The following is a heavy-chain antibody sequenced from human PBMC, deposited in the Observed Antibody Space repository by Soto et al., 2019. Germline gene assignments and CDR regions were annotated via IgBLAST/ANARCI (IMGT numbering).Heavy chain of an antibody. CDR3: AGFYVAAGAAPLEY. D-gene: IGHD1-26*01. CDR1: GVIFSNFG. CDR2: IWHDGSNK. V-gene: IGHV3-33*01. Sequence: GSLRLSCAASGVIFSNFGMHWVRQAPGKGLEWVGIIWHDGSNKYCADSVEGRFTISRDNSKNTVYLQMNSLRGEDTGIYYCAGFYVAAGAAPLEYWGQGTLVTVSS. J-gene: IGHJ4*02.